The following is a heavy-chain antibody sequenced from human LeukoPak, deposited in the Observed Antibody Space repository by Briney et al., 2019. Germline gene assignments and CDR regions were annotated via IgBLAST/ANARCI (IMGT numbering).Heavy chain of an antibody. V-gene: IGHV3-48*03. Sequence: GGSLRLSCAASGFTFGSYEMNWVRQAPGKGLEWVSYISRSGSSIYYADSVKGRFTISRDDAKNSLYLQMNSLRAEDTAVYYCARWHCISTSCQDYYYGMDVWGQGTTVTVSS. CDR2: ISRSGSSI. D-gene: IGHD2-2*01. J-gene: IGHJ6*02. CDR3: ARWHCISTSCQDYYYGMDV. CDR1: GFTFGSYE.